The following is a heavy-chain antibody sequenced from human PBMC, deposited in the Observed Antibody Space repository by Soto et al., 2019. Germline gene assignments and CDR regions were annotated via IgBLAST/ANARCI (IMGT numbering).Heavy chain of an antibody. V-gene: IGHV3-66*01. D-gene: IGHD4-4*01. Sequence: EVQLVDSGGGLVQPGGSLRLSCAASGFSVSNYHMNWVRQAPGKGPEWVSIITVGDVTYYADSVKGRFTISRDISRNTVYLQMNSRRGDDTAVYYCAVGRDYSKGGDHWGQGTLVIVSS. CDR2: ITVGDVT. J-gene: IGHJ4*02. CDR1: GFSVSNYH. CDR3: AVGRDYSKGGDH.